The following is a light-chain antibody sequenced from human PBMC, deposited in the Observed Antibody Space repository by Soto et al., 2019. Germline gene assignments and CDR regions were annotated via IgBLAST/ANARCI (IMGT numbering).Light chain of an antibody. CDR3: SSYTTSVRV. V-gene: IGLV2-8*01. Sequence: QSALTQPPSASGSPGQSVTMSCTGTSSDFGGYNYVSWYQQYPGKAPKLLIYEVTKRPSGVPDRFSGSKSGNTASLTVSGLQIDDEADYYCSSYTTSVRVFGTGTKVTVL. J-gene: IGLJ1*01. CDR1: SSDFGGYNY. CDR2: EVT.